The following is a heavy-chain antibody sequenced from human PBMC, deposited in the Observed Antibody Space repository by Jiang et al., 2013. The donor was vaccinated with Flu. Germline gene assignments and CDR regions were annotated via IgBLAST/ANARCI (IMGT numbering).Heavy chain of an antibody. CDR1: GYTFTSYD. CDR3: ARGVPAARYYYYGMDV. V-gene: IGHV1-8*01. J-gene: IGHJ6*02. Sequence: SGAEVKKPGASVKVSCKASGYTFTSYDINWVRQATGQGLEWMGWMNPNSGNTGYAQKFQGRVTMTRNTSISTAYMELSSLRSEDTAVYYCARGVPAARYYYYGMDVWGQGTTVTVSS. CDR2: MNPNSGNT. D-gene: IGHD2-2*01.